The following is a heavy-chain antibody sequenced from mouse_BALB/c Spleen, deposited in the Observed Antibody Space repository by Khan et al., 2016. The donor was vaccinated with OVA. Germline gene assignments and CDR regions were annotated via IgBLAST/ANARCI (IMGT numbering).Heavy chain of an antibody. V-gene: IGHV1-7*01. Sequence: QVQLQQPGAELAKPGASVKMSCKASGYTFTSFWMHWVKQRPGQGLEWIGYINPTSGYTDYNEKFKDRATLSADTSSSTAYMQHSSLTSEDSAVYFCTRDRIDYWGQGTTLTVSS. CDR1: GYTFTSFW. CDR3: TRDRIDY. J-gene: IGHJ2*01. CDR2: INPTSGYT.